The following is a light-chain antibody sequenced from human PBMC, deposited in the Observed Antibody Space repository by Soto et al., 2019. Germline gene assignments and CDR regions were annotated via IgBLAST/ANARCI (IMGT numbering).Light chain of an antibody. CDR3: LQDDDYPFT. J-gene: IGKJ4*01. V-gene: IGKV1-6*01. CDR2: AAS. CDR1: QSISSY. Sequence: IQMTQSPSSLSASVGDRVTITCRASQSISSYLSWYQQKPGKAPKFLIFAASNLQSGVPSRFSGSGSGTDFTLTISSLQPEDFATYFCLQDDDYPFTFGGGTKVDIK.